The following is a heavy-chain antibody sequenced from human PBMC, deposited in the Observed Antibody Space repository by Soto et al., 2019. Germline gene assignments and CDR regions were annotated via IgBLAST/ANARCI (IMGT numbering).Heavy chain of an antibody. CDR3: ARVGPYCGGDCYSPPP. D-gene: IGHD2-21*02. V-gene: IGHV4-38-2*01. CDR2: IYHSGST. J-gene: IGHJ5*02. CDR1: GYSIRNGYY. Sequence: SETLSLTCAVSGYSIRNGYYWGWIRQPPGKGLEWIGTIYHSGSTYYNPSLKSRVTISVDASENHFSLKLSSVTAADTAVYYCARVGPYCGGDCYSPPPWGQGTLVTV.